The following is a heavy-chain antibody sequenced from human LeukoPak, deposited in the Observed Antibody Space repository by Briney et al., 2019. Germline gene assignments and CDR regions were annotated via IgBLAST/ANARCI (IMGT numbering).Heavy chain of an antibody. CDR3: ARDRQATCDYYMDV. J-gene: IGHJ6*03. Sequence: PGGSLRLSRAASGFTFSSYWMSWVRQAPGKGLEGVANMKYDGSQIYYVGSVKGRFTISRDNAKNSLYLQMNSLRAEDSAVYYCARDRQATCDYYMDVWDKGTTVIVSS. CDR2: MKYDGSQI. CDR1: GFTFSSYW. V-gene: IGHV3-7*01.